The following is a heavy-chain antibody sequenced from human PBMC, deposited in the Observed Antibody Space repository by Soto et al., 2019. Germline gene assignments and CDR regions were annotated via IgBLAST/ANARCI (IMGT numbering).Heavy chain of an antibody. J-gene: IGHJ4*02. Sequence: SETLSLTCVVSGASISTSYWSWVGQPAGKRLQWIGRIFADGNTNSSPSLKGRVSMAIDKSQNQISLQLASVTAADTATYYCVRDIIVARDYCGQAAQVTVSS. D-gene: IGHD2-21*01. V-gene: IGHV4-4*07. CDR3: VRDIIVARDY. CDR1: GASISTSY. CDR2: IFADGNT.